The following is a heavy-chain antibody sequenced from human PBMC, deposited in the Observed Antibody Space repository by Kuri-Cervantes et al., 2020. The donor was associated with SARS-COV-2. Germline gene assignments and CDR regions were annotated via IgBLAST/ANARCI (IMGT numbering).Heavy chain of an antibody. CDR1: GYTLTELS. CDR2: FDPEDGET. CDR3: AKDGTVYDDWLQYHFDY. D-gene: IGHD5-24*01. Sequence: ASVKVSCKVSGYTLTELSMHWVRQAPGKGLEWMGGFDPEDGETIYAQKFQGRVTMTEDTSTDTAYMELSSLRSEDTAVYYCAKDGTVYDDWLQYHFDYWGQGTLVTVSS. V-gene: IGHV1-24*01. J-gene: IGHJ4*02.